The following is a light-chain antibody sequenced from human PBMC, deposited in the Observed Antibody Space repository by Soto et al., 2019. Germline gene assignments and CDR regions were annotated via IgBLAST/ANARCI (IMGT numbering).Light chain of an antibody. V-gene: IGLV2-14*03. CDR2: DVS. CDR1: SSDVGGYNY. Sequence: QSALTQPASVSGSPVQSITISCTGTSSDVGGYNYVSWYQHHPGKAPKLMIYDVSNRPSGVSNRFSGSKSGNTASLTISGLQAEDEADYYCTSYTTSSTVVFGGGTKVTVL. J-gene: IGLJ2*01. CDR3: TSYTTSSTVV.